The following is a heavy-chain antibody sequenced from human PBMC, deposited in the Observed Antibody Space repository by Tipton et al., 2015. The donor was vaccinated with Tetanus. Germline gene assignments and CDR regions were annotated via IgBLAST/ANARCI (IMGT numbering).Heavy chain of an antibody. CDR2: ISGSGGST. Sequence: SLRLSCAASGFTFSSYAMSWVRQAPGKGLEWVSAISGSGGSTYYADSVKGRFTISRDNSKNTLYLQMNSLRAEDTAVYYCAKDHPVYYYDSSGYYYGDAFDIWGQGTMVTVSS. CDR1: GFTFSSYA. D-gene: IGHD3-22*01. V-gene: IGHV3-23*01. CDR3: AKDHPVYYYDSSGYYYGDAFDI. J-gene: IGHJ3*02.